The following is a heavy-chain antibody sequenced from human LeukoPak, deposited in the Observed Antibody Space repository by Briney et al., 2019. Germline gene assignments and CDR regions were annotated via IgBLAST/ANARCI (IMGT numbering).Heavy chain of an antibody. Sequence: SETLSLTCTVSAGSISSHFWSWIRQPPGKGLEWIGNVYIGGPNNYNPSLNSRVTMSIDTSKNQLSLRLTSVAAADTAVYYCTKATRWLAFDYWGRGALVTVSS. D-gene: IGHD6-19*01. CDR1: AGSISSHF. CDR3: TKATRWLAFDY. V-gene: IGHV4-59*11. CDR2: VYIGGPN. J-gene: IGHJ4*02.